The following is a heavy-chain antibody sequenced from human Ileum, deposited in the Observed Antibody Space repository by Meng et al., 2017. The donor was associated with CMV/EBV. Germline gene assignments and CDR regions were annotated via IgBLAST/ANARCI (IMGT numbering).Heavy chain of an antibody. CDR3: ARGLPGYSYGYGWFDP. Sequence: YGGSFSGYYWSWIRQHPGKGLEWIGEINHSGSTNYNPSLKSRVTISVDTSKNQFSLKLSSVTAADTAVYYCARGLPGYSYGYGWFDPWGQGTLVTVSS. J-gene: IGHJ5*02. D-gene: IGHD5-18*01. CDR2: INHSGST. V-gene: IGHV4-34*01. CDR1: GGSFSGYY.